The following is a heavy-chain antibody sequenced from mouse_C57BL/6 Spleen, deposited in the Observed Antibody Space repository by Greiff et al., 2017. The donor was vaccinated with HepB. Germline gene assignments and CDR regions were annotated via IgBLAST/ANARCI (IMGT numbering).Heavy chain of an antibody. CDR2: IYPRSGNT. CDR3: ASDYYSNYGFAY. Sequence: QVQLKQSGAELARPGASVKLSCKASGYTFTSYGISWVKQRTGQGLEWIGEIYPRSGNTYYNEKFKGKATLTADKSSSTAYMELRSLTSEDSAVYFCASDYYSNYGFAYWGQGTLVTVSA. CDR1: GYTFTSYG. J-gene: IGHJ3*01. D-gene: IGHD2-5*01. V-gene: IGHV1-81*01.